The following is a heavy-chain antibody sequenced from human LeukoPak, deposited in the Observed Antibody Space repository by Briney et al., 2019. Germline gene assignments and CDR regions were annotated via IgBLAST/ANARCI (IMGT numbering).Heavy chain of an antibody. Sequence: PSETLSHTCTVSGDSISSYYWSWIRQPPGKGLEWIGFINNRGTTSYNPSLKSRVTISRDMSKNQFAPKLSSVSAADTAVYYCARYRDGDRDISLDYWGQGTLVTVSS. J-gene: IGHJ4*02. CDR2: INNRGTT. D-gene: IGHD4-17*01. CDR3: ARYRDGDRDISLDY. V-gene: IGHV4-59*08. CDR1: GDSISSYY.